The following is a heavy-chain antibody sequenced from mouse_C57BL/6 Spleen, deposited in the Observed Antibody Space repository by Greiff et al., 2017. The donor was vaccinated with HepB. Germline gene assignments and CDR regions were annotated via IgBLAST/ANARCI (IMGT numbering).Heavy chain of an antibody. CDR2: IDPETGGT. J-gene: IGHJ4*01. CDR3: TREKYGNLDYYAMDY. V-gene: IGHV1-15*01. D-gene: IGHD2-1*01. Sequence: QVQLKESGAELVRPGASVTLSCKASGYTFTDYEMHWVKQTPVHGLEWIGAIDPETGGTAYNQKFKGKAILTADKSSSTAYMELRSLTSEDSAVYYCTREKYGNLDYYAMDYWGQGTSVTVSS. CDR1: GYTFTDYE.